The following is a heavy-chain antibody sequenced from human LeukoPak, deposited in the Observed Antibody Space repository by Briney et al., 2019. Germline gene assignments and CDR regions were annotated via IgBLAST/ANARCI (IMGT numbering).Heavy chain of an antibody. CDR2: ISSSGSTI. Sequence: KPGGSLRLSCAVSGFTFSDHYMDWVRQAPGKGLEWVSYISSSGSTIYYADSVKGRFTISRDNAKNSLYLQMNSLRAEDTAVYYCARDPPAFDIWGQGTMVTVSS. D-gene: IGHD2-15*01. V-gene: IGHV3-11*04. J-gene: IGHJ3*02. CDR3: ARDPPAFDI. CDR1: GFTFSDHY.